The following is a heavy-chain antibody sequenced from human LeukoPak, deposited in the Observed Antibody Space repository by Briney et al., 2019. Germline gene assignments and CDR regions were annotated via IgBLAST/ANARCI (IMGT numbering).Heavy chain of an antibody. V-gene: IGHV4-59*01. D-gene: IGHD4-23*01. CDR1: GGSISTYY. Sequence: PSETLSLTCTVSGGSISTYYWSWIRQPPGKGLEWIGYIYYSGSTNYNPSLKSRVTISVDTSKNQFSLELNSVTAADTAVYYCARTRAYGGRPDYWGQGTLVTVSS. CDR3: ARTRAYGGRPDY. CDR2: IYYSGST. J-gene: IGHJ4*02.